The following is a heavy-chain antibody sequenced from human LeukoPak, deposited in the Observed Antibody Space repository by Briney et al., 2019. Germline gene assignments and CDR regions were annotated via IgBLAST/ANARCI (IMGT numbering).Heavy chain of an antibody. CDR3: AGEGELAVAGTIDY. CDR2: IIPILGIA. Sequence: GASVKVSCKASGGTFSSYATSWVRQAPGQGLEWMGRIIPILGIANYAQKFQGRVTITADKSTSTAYMELSSLRSEDTAVYYCAGEGELAVAGTIDYWGQGTLVTVSS. V-gene: IGHV1-69*04. CDR1: GGTFSSYA. J-gene: IGHJ4*02. D-gene: IGHD6-19*01.